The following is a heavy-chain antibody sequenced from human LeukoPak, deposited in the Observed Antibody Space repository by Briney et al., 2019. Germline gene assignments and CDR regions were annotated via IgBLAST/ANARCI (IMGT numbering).Heavy chain of an antibody. CDR2: TYYRSKWYN. V-gene: IGHV6-1*01. CDR3: AREEEKGGVTEVPAAIQGFDY. J-gene: IGHJ4*02. Sequence: SQTLSLTCAISGDSVSSNSAAWNWIRQSPSRGLEWLGRTYYRSKWYNDYAVSVKSRITINPDTSKNQFSLQLNSVTPEDTAVYYCAREEEKGGVTEVPAAIQGFDYWGQGPWSPSPQ. CDR1: GDSVSSNSAA. D-gene: IGHD2-2*02.